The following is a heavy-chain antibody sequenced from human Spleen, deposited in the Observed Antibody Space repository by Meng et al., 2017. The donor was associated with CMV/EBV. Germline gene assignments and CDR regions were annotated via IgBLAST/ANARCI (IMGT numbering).Heavy chain of an antibody. J-gene: IGHJ4*02. Sequence: SETLSLTCTVSGGSITSYYWSWIRQPPGKGLEWIGYIYYSGSTKYKPSLKSRVTISLDMSKNQFSLKLSAVTAADTAVYFCARDVGGSSGWYLGNWGQGKLVTVS. CDR3: ARDVGGSSGWYLGN. CDR2: IYYSGST. CDR1: GGSITSYY. V-gene: IGHV4-59*01. D-gene: IGHD6-19*01.